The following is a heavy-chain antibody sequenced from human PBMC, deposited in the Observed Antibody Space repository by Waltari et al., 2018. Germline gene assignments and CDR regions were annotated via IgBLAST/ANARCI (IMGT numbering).Heavy chain of an antibody. V-gene: IGHV4-39*07. D-gene: IGHD6-13*01. CDR2: IYYSGST. J-gene: IGHJ4*02. CDR1: GGSISSSSYY. Sequence: QLQLQESGPGLVKPSETLSLTCTVSGGSISSSSYYWGWIRQPPGKGLEWIGSIYYSGSTYYNPSLKSRVTISVDTSKNQFSLKLSSVTAADTAVYYCVISSWYEAPPHDYWGQGTLVTVSS. CDR3: VISSWYEAPPHDY.